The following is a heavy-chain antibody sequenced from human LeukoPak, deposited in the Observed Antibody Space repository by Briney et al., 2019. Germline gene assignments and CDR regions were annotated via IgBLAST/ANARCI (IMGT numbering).Heavy chain of an antibody. CDR3: ARDLGNTMTVEL. Sequence: SETLSLTCTVSGGSISSYYWSWIRQPPGKGLEWIGYIYYSGSTNYNPSLKSRVTISVDTSKNQFSLKLSSVTAADTAVYYCARDLGNTMTVELWGQGTLVTVSS. D-gene: IGHD3-22*01. CDR1: GGSISSYY. V-gene: IGHV4-59*01. J-gene: IGHJ4*02. CDR2: IYYSGST.